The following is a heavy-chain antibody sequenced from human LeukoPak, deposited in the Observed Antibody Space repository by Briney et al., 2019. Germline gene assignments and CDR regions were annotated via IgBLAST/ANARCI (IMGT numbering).Heavy chain of an antibody. J-gene: IGHJ4*02. V-gene: IGHV3-30*18. Sequence: RPGGSLRLSCAASGFTFSSYGMHWVRQAPGKGLGWVAVISYDETNKYYADSVKGRFTISRDNSKNTLYLQMNSLRAEDAAVYYCAKDRGEQWLVTSFDYWGQGTLVTVSS. CDR3: AKDRGEQWLVTSFDY. D-gene: IGHD6-19*01. CDR2: ISYDETNK. CDR1: GFTFSSYG.